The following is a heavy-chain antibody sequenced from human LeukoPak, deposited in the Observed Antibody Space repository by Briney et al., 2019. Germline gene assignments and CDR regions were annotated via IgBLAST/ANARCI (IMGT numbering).Heavy chain of an antibody. CDR1: GFTFSSYA. J-gene: IGHJ4*02. D-gene: IGHD6-13*01. V-gene: IGHV3-23*01. CDR3: ASTSSWTPTFDY. CDR2: ISGSGGST. Sequence: GGSLRLSCAASGFTFSSYAMSWVRQAPGKGLEWVSAISGSGGSTYYADSVKGRFTISRDNSKNTLYMQMNSLRAEDTAVYYCASTSSWTPTFDYWGQGTLVTVSS.